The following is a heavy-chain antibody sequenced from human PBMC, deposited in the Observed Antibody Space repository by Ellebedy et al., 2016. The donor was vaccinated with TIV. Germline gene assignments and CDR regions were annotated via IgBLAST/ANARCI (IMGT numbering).Heavy chain of an antibody. J-gene: IGHJ5*02. CDR3: AREQYYYDSSGYLGLDP. Sequence: SVKVSXXASGGTFSSYAISWVRQAPGQGLEWMGGIIPIFGTANYAQKFQGRVTMTRDTSTSTVYMELSSLRSEDTAVYYCAREQYYYDSSGYLGLDPWGQGTLVTVSS. V-gene: IGHV1-69*05. D-gene: IGHD3-22*01. CDR2: IIPIFGTA. CDR1: GGTFSSYA.